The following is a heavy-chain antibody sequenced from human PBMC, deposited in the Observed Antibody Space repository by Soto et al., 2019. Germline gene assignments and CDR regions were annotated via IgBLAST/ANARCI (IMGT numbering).Heavy chain of an antibody. Sequence: QVQLQESGPGLVKPSETLSLTCTVSGDSISSYYWSWIRQPPGKGLEWIGYIFYSGSTNYNPSLKSRVTISVDPSKTQFPLKLSSVTAADTAVYYCARAPKIRGWGGGYFQHWGQGTLVTVSS. D-gene: IGHD3-16*01. J-gene: IGHJ1*01. V-gene: IGHV4-59*01. CDR2: IFYSGST. CDR1: GDSISSYY. CDR3: ARAPKIRGWGGGYFQH.